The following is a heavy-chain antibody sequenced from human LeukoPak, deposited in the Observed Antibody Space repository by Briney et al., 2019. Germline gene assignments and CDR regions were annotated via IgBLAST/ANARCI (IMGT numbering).Heavy chain of an antibody. J-gene: IGHJ4*02. D-gene: IGHD6-13*01. CDR2: ISYDGSNK. Sequence: GGSLRLSCAASGFTFSSYAMHWVRQAPGKGLEWVAVISYDGSNKYYADSVKGRFTISRDNSKNTLYLQMNSLRAEDTAVYYCARDQGIAAAGTMRYWGQGTLVTVSS. CDR1: GFTFSSYA. CDR3: ARDQGIAAAGTMRY. V-gene: IGHV3-30*04.